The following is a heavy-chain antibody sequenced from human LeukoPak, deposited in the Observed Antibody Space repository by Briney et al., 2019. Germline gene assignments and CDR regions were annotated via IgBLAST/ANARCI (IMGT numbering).Heavy chain of an antibody. V-gene: IGHV3-30-3*01. D-gene: IGHD5-12*01. CDR1: GFTFSSYA. CDR2: ISYDGSNK. J-gene: IGHJ4*02. CDR3: ATAGGATAY. Sequence: PGGSLRLSCAASGFTFSSYAMHWVRQAPGKGLGWVAVISYDGSNKYYADSVKGRFTISRDNSKNTLYLQMNSLRAEDTAVYYCATAGGATAYWGQGTLVTVSS.